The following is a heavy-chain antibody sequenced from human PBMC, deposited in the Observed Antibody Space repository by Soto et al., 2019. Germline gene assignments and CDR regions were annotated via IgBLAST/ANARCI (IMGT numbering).Heavy chain of an antibody. CDR2: ISYDGSNK. J-gene: IGHJ4*02. D-gene: IGHD3-10*01. CDR1: GFTFSSYA. V-gene: IGHV3-30-3*01. CDR3: TSVSSVRGVMSDY. Sequence: QVQLVESGGGVVQPGRSLRLSCAASGFTFSSYATHWVRQAPGKGLEWVAVISYDGSNKYYADSVKGRFTISRDNSKNTLYLQMNSLRAEDTAVYYCTSVSSVRGVMSDYWGQGTLVTVSS.